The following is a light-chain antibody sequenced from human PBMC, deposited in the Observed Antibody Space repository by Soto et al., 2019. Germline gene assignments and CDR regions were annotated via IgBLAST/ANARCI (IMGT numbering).Light chain of an antibody. J-gene: IGLJ3*02. CDR3: CSYAGSFTWV. CDR2: TVS. CDR1: SSDVGGYNY. V-gene: IGLV2-11*01. Sequence: QSVLTQPRSGSGSPGQSVTISCTGTSSDVGGYNYVSWYQQHPGKAPKLMIYTVSNRPLGVPDRFSDSKSGNTASLTISGLQNEDEADYYCCSYAGSFTWVFGGGTQLTVL.